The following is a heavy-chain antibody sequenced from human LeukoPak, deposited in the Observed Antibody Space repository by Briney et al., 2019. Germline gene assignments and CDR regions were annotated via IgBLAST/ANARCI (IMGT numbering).Heavy chain of an antibody. CDR1: GFPFSVAW. Sequence: GGSLRLSCAGSGFPFSVAWMSWVRQAPGKGLEWVGLIQSKTDGGTTAYAGSVKGRFTFSRDDSKNTVYLQMNSLKAEDTAVYYCTFSPTGYYYDTSEWGQGTLVTVSS. CDR3: TFSPTGYYYDTSE. D-gene: IGHD3-22*01. J-gene: IGHJ4*02. CDR2: IQSKTDGGTT. V-gene: IGHV3-15*01.